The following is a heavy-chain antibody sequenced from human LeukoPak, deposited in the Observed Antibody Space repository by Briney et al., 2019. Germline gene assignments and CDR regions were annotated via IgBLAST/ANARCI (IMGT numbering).Heavy chain of an antibody. Sequence: GASVKVSCKASGYTFISYYMHWVRQAPGQGLEWMGIIKPSGGSASYAQKFQGRVTMTRDTSTSTVYMELSSLRSEDAAVYYCARDSPGILIFGVVTPNGGQGTLVTVSS. CDR1: GYTFISYY. CDR2: IKPSGGSA. J-gene: IGHJ4*02. V-gene: IGHV1-46*01. D-gene: IGHD3-3*01. CDR3: ARDSPGILIFGVVTPN.